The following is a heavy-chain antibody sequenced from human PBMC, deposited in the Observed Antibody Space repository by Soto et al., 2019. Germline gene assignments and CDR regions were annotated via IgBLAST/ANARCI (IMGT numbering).Heavy chain of an antibody. CDR3: ARAYGGNPALFDP. CDR1: GFTVSSDY. Sequence: EVQLVESGGGLIQPGGSLRLSCAASGFTVSSDYMSWVCQAPGKGLEWVSVIYTGGSTYYADSVKGRFTFSRDNSKNTLYLQMNSLRAEDTAVYYCARAYGGNPALFDPCGQGTLVTVSS. V-gene: IGHV3-53*01. D-gene: IGHD4-17*01. J-gene: IGHJ5*02. CDR2: IYTGGST.